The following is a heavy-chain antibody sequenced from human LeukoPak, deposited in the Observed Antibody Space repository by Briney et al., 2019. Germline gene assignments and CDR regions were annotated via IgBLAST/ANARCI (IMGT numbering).Heavy chain of an antibody. Sequence: PEGSLRLSCAAFGFTVSSNQMSWVRQAPGKGLEWVSLIYSAGGTHYVDSVKGRFTISRDNSKNTLYLQMDNLRAEDTAVYYCARGYGGNSHPGYWGQGTLVTVSS. CDR1: GFTVSSNQ. J-gene: IGHJ4*02. D-gene: IGHD4-23*01. CDR2: IYSAGGT. V-gene: IGHV3-53*01. CDR3: ARGYGGNSHPGY.